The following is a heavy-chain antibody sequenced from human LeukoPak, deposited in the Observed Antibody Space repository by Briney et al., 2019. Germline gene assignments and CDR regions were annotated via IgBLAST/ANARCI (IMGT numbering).Heavy chain of an antibody. CDR2: IYTSGST. J-gene: IGHJ4*02. D-gene: IGHD2-2*02. CDR1: GGSISNYY. Sequence: SETLSLTCTVSGGSISNYYWTWIRQSAGEGLEWIGRIYTSGSTNYNPSLKSRVPISVDTSKNQFSLKLSSVTAADTAVYYCARDRGGDIVVVPAAIGYFDYWGQGTLVTVSS. V-gene: IGHV4-4*07. CDR3: ARDRGGDIVVVPAAIGYFDY.